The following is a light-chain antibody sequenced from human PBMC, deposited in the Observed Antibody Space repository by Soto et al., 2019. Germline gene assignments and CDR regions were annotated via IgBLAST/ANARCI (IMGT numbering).Light chain of an antibody. V-gene: IGLV2-14*01. Sequence: QSALTQPASVSGSPGQSITFSCTGTNSDIGAYNYVSWYQQHPGNAPKVLIYGVDNRPSGVSDRFSGSKSGNTASLTISGLQAEDEADYYCCSYAGSYTHVFGTGTKLTVL. J-gene: IGLJ1*01. CDR2: GVD. CDR3: CSYAGSYTHV. CDR1: NSDIGAYNY.